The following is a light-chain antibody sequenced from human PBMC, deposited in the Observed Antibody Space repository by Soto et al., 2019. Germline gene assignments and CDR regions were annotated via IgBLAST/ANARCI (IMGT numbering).Light chain of an antibody. CDR1: QSLLSASDNKKY. Sequence: DIVLTQSPDSLAVSLGERATLNCKSSQSLLSASDNKKYLVWHQQKPGQPPKVLIYWACTRESGVPDRFSGSGSGTDFNLTISSLQAEGVAVYYCQPFYSAPLTFGGGTKVDIK. CDR3: QPFYSAPLT. J-gene: IGKJ4*01. V-gene: IGKV4-1*01. CDR2: WAC.